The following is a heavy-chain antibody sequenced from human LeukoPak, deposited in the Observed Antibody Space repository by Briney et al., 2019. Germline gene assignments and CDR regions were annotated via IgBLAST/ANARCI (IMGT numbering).Heavy chain of an antibody. CDR2: INPNSGGT. D-gene: IGHD5-18*01. J-gene: IGHJ6*03. CDR3: ARDNGGTAMAYYYYYYMDV. CDR1: GYTFTGYY. V-gene: IGHV1-2*02. Sequence: ASVKVSCKASGYTFTGYYMHWVRQAPGQGLERMGWINPNSGGTNYVQKFQGRVTMTRDTSISTAYMELSRLRPDDTAVYYCARDNGGTAMAYYYYYYMDVWGKGTTVTISS.